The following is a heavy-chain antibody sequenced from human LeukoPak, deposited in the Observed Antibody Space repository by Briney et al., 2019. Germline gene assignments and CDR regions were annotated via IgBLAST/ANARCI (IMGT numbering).Heavy chain of an antibody. CDR1: GYSFISYW. D-gene: IGHD4-17*01. CDR3: ARLTITTVTSPSGAPGTMDV. V-gene: IGHV5-51*01. Sequence: GESLKISCKGSGYSFISYWIGWVRQMPGKGLGWMGIIYPGDSDTRYSPSFQGQVTISADKSISTAYLQWSSLRASDTAMYYCARLTITTVTSPSGAPGTMDVWGQGTTVTVSS. CDR2: IYPGDSDT. J-gene: IGHJ6*02.